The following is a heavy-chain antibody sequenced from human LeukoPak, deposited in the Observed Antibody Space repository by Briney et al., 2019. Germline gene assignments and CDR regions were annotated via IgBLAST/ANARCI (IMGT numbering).Heavy chain of an antibody. V-gene: IGHV1-46*01. CDR3: ATLTGPYSGSYYGSFDY. Sequence: ASVKVSCKASGYTFTSYYMHWVRQAPGRGLEWMGIINPSGGSTSYAQKFQGRVTMTRDTSTSTVYMELSSLRSEDTAVYYCATLTGPYSGSYYGSFDYWGQGTLVTVSS. J-gene: IGHJ4*02. CDR1: GYTFTSYY. CDR2: INPSGGST. D-gene: IGHD1-26*01.